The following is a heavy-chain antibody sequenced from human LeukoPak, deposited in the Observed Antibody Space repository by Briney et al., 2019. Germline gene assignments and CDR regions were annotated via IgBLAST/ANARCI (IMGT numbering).Heavy chain of an antibody. CDR2: IIPIFGTA. D-gene: IGHD2-15*01. Sequence: ASVKVYCKASGGTFSSYAISWVRQAPGQGLEWMGGIIPIFGTANYAQKFQGRVTITADESTSTAYMELSSLRSEDTAVYYCARDVVADSRGGPAVRGWFDPWGQGTLVTVSS. CDR1: GGTFSSYA. J-gene: IGHJ5*02. CDR3: ARDVVADSRGGPAVRGWFDP. V-gene: IGHV1-69*13.